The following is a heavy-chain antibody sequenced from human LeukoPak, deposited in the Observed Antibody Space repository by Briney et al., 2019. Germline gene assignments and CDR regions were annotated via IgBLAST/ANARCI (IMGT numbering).Heavy chain of an antibody. D-gene: IGHD3-10*02. CDR2: IYYSGST. V-gene: IGHV4-30-4*01. J-gene: IGHJ4*02. CDR3: ARSEYYVNYFDY. CDR1: GGSISSGDYY. Sequence: SETLSLTCTVSGGSISSGDYYWSCIRQPPGTGLEWIGYIYYSGSTYYNPSLKSRVTISVDTSKNQFSLKLSSVTAADTAVYYCARSEYYVNYFDYWGQGTLVTVSS.